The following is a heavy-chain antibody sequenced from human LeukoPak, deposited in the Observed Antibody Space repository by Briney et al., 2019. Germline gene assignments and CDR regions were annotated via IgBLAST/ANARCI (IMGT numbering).Heavy chain of an antibody. V-gene: IGHV3-30*04. CDR2: ISYDGSNK. CDR3: ARDPLRSYSSGWYGLFDY. D-gene: IGHD6-19*01. CDR1: GFTVTHYA. J-gene: IGHJ4*02. Sequence: PGGSLRLSCSASGFTVTHYAMHWVRQAPGKGLEWVAVISYDGSNKYYADSVKGRFTISRDNSKNTLYLQMNSLRAEDTAVYYCARDPLRSYSSGWYGLFDYWGQGTLVTVSS.